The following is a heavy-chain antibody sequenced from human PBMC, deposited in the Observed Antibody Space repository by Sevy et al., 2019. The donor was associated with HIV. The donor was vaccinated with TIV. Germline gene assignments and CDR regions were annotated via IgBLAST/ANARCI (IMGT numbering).Heavy chain of an antibody. D-gene: IGHD5-18*01. CDR2: IYSDGST. J-gene: IGHJ4*02. Sequence: GGSLRLSCAASGFTVSNNYMNWVRQAPGKGLEWVPVIYSDGSTYYVDSVKGRLTIYRDNSKNTLFLQMNSLRADDTAVYYCARVPPYSYGFGVDYWGQGTLVTVSS. V-gene: IGHV3-53*01. CDR3: ARVPPYSYGFGVDY. CDR1: GFTVSNNY.